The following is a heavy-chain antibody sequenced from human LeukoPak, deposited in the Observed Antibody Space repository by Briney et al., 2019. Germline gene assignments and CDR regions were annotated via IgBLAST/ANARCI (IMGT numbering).Heavy chain of an antibody. D-gene: IGHD1-7*01. CDR3: AKDLELEDY. V-gene: IGHV3-9*01. CDR1: GFTFDDYA. CDR2: ISWNSGSI. Sequence: GGSLGLSCAASGFTFDDYAMHWVRQAPGKGLEWVSGISWNSGSIGYADSVKGRFTISRDNAKNSLYLQMNSLRAEDTALYYCAKDLELEDYWGQGTLVTVSS. J-gene: IGHJ4*02.